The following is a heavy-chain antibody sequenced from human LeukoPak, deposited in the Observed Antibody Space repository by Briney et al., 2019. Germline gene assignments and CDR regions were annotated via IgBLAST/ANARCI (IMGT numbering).Heavy chain of an antibody. Sequence: HPGGSLRLSCAASGFTFSSYAMSWVRQAPGKGLEWVSAISGSGGSTYYADSVKGRFTISRDNSKNTLYLQMNSPRAEDTAVYYCAKAATYYYDSSGYPLLYFDYWGQGTLVTVSS. CDR2: ISGSGGST. CDR3: AKAATYYYDSSGYPLLYFDY. V-gene: IGHV3-23*01. D-gene: IGHD3-22*01. J-gene: IGHJ4*02. CDR1: GFTFSSYA.